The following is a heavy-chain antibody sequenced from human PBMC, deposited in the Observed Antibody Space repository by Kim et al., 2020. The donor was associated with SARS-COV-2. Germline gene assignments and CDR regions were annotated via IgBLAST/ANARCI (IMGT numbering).Heavy chain of an antibody. CDR1: GFTFSSYS. V-gene: IGHV3-48*04. CDR2: ISSSSSTI. Sequence: GGSLRLSCAASGFTFSSYSMNWVRQAPGKGLEWVSYISSSSSTIYYADSVKGRFTISRDNAKNSLYLQMNSLRAEDTAVYYCARADTAMALRPWGQGTLVTVSS. CDR3: ARADTAMALRP. D-gene: IGHD5-18*01. J-gene: IGHJ4*02.